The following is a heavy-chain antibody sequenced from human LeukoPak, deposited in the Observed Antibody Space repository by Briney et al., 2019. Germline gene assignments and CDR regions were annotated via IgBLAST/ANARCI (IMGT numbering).Heavy chain of an antibody. Sequence: PGGSLRLSCAASGSTFTTYAMSWVRQAPGKGLEWVSTISSSGVNTYYADSVKGRFTISRDTSSNTLYLQMNGLTVEDTAVYYCAKDKVYHDYWGQGTLVTVSS. CDR1: GSTFTTYA. J-gene: IGHJ4*02. CDR3: AKDKVYHDY. V-gene: IGHV3-23*01. D-gene: IGHD5/OR15-5a*01. CDR2: ISSSGVNT.